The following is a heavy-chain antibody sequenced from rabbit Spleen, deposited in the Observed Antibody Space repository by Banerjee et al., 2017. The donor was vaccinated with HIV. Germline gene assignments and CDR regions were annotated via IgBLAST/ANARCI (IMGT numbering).Heavy chain of an antibody. CDR1: GLSFNTTYY. J-gene: IGHJ3*01. V-gene: IGHV1S45*01. CDR3: ARDLDGVIGWNFGW. CDR2: IFGGSTDES. D-gene: IGHD4-1*01. Sequence: QEQLEESGGGLVKPEGSLTLTCKASGLSFNTTYYMCWVRQAPGKGLEWITCIFGGSTDESYYASWAKGRFTIYKVSSTPVTLQMTSLTAADTATYFCARDLDGVIGWNFGWWGQGTLVTVS.